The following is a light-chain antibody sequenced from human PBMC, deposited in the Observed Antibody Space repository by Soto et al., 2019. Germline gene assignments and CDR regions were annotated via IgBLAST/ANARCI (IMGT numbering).Light chain of an antibody. Sequence: EIVLTQAPGTLSLSPGEGATLSCRASQSFSRTYLAWYQQKPGQAPRLLIYGASNRATGIPDRFSGSGSGTDFTLTISRLEPEDFAVHYCHHYGSSPPYTFGQGTKLEIK. CDR2: GAS. V-gene: IGKV3-20*01. J-gene: IGKJ2*01. CDR3: HHYGSSPPYT. CDR1: QSFSRTY.